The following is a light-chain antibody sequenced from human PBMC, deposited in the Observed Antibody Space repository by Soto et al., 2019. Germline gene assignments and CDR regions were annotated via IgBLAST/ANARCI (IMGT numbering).Light chain of an antibody. J-gene: IGKJ1*01. V-gene: IGKV1-5*03. CDR2: EAS. CDR3: QQYDSYPWT. Sequence: DIQMAQSPSTLSASVGDRVTITCRASQYINKWLAWYQQKPGKAPKLLIYEASSLESGVPSRFSGSGSVTDFTLTITSLQPDDFATYYCQQYDSYPWTFGQGTKVEIK. CDR1: QYINKW.